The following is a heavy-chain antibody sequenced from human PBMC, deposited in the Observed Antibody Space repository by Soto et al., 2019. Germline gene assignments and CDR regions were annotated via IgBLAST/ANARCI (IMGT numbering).Heavy chain of an antibody. V-gene: IGHV1-8*01. CDR3: ARSDYYYYYMDV. J-gene: IGHJ6*03. Sequence: GASVKVSCKASGYTFTSYDINWVRQATGQGLEWMGWMNPNSGNTGYAQKFQGRVTMARNTSISTAYMELSSLRSEDTAVYYCARSDYYYYYMDVWGKGTTVTVSS. CDR1: GYTFTSYD. CDR2: MNPNSGNT.